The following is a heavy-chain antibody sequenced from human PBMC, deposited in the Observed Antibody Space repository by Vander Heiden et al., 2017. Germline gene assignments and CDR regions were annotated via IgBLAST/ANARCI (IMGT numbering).Heavy chain of an antibody. V-gene: IGHV3-64*01. CDR1: GFTFSRYA. CDR3: ARTTVTDYYYYGMDV. CDR2: ISSNGGST. J-gene: IGHJ6*02. D-gene: IGHD4-17*01. Sequence: EVQLVESGGGLVQPGGSLRLSCAASGFTFSRYAMHWVRQAPGKGLEYVSAISSNGGSTYYANSVKGRFTISRDNSKNTLYLQMGSLRAEDMAVYYCARTTVTDYYYYGMDVWGQGTTVTVSS.